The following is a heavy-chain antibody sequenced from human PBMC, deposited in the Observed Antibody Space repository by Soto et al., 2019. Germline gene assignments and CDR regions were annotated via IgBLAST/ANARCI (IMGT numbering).Heavy chain of an antibody. CDR3: ARREQWLENFDY. CDR1: GYTFSAYY. V-gene: IGHV1-2*02. D-gene: IGHD6-19*01. Sequence: ASVKVSCKASGYTFSAYYTHWVRQAPGQGLEWMGWMNPKSGGTYFAQKFHGRVTLTRDTSISTAYMEVNRLRPDDTAVYYCARREQWLENFDYWGQGTLVTVSS. CDR2: MNPKSGGT. J-gene: IGHJ4*02.